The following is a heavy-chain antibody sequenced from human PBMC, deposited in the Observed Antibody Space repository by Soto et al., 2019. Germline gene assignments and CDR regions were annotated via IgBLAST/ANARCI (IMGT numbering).Heavy chain of an antibody. CDR1: GGSMSSGSRS. J-gene: IGHJ4*02. CDR3: ASAVLAGDGDY. Sequence: QLQLQESGSRLVKPSETLSLTCAVSGGSMSSGSRSWNWIRQSPGKGLEWIGYIYYSGITYYNPYLSMRFYISVAKSTIRFSLSLCSVAAADTGVYYCASAVLAGDGDYWGQGILVTVAS. CDR2: IYYSGIT. D-gene: IGHD3-3*02. V-gene: IGHV4-30-2*06.